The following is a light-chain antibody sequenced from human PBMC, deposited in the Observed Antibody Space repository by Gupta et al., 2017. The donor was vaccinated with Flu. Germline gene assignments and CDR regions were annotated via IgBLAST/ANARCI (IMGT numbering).Light chain of an antibody. Sequence: DIQVTQSPSSLSASIGDRVTITCRASQNIANYLNWYQQKSGQAPKLLIFTTSNLQSGVPSRFTGSGSGTNFTLTISSLQPEDFATYYCQQSYDIPRTFGQGTKLDI. J-gene: IGKJ2*02. CDR1: QNIANY. V-gene: IGKV1-39*01. CDR3: QQSYDIPRT. CDR2: TTS.